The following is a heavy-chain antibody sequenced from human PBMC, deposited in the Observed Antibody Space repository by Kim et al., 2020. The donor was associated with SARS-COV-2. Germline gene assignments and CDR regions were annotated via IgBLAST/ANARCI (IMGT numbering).Heavy chain of an antibody. V-gene: IGHV7-4-1*02. Sequence: ASVKVSCKASGYTFTSYAMHWVRQAPGQGLEWMGWINTNTGDTTYAQGLKGWVAFSLDTSISTAYLEISSLKAEDTAVYYCARTYLLEGVEPVDIWG. J-gene: IGHJ3*02. CDR3: ARTYLLEGVEPVDI. D-gene: IGHD1-1*01. CDR2: INTNTGDT. CDR1: GYTFTSYA.